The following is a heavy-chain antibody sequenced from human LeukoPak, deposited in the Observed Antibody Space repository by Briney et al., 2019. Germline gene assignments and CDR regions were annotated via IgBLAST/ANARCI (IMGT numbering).Heavy chain of an antibody. V-gene: IGHV1-18*01. CDR3: ARVGGSGSYYRRDNWFDP. CDR2: ISGYNGKT. D-gene: IGHD3-10*01. J-gene: IGHJ5*02. CDR1: GYTFINYG. Sequence: ASVKVSCKASGYTFINYGLSWMRQAPGQGLEWMGWISGYNGKTKYAQRLQGRVTMTTDTSTSTAYMELRSLRSDDTAVYYCARVGGSGSYYRRDNWFDPWGQGTLVTVSS.